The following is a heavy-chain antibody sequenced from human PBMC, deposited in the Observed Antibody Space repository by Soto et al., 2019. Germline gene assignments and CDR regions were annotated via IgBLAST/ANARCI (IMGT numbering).Heavy chain of an antibody. V-gene: IGHV3-9*01. CDR3: AKGSDDIVVVVAATYYFDY. CDR2: ISWNSGSI. D-gene: IGHD2-15*01. J-gene: IGHJ4*02. CDR1: GFTFDDYA. Sequence: GGSLRLSCAASGFTFDDYAMHWVRQAPGKGLEWVSGISWNSGSIGYADSVKGRFTISRDNAKNSLYLQMNSLRAEDTALYYCAKGSDDIVVVVAATYYFDYWGQGTLVTVSS.